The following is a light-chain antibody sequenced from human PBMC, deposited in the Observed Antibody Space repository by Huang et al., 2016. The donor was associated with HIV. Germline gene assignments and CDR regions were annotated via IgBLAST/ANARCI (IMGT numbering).Light chain of an antibody. V-gene: IGKV3-15*01. J-gene: IGKJ4*01. CDR2: GAS. Sequence: EIVMTQSPVTLSVSPGERVTLSCRASQSLYNNLAWYQHKPGQAPRLLIYGASTRATSGPARVSGSGSGTDFTLTISSLVAEDFAVYYCQQYNDWPLTFGGGTTVEI. CDR3: QQYNDWPLT. CDR1: QSLYNN.